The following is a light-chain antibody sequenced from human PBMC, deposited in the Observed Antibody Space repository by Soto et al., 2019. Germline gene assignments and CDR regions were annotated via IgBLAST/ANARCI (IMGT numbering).Light chain of an antibody. CDR3: QAWDSNTVV. Sequence: SSELTQPPSVSVSPGQTASITCSGAKLGDKYACWYQQKPRQSPVLVIYQDTKRPSGIPERFSGSNSGNTATLTISGTQAMDEADYYCQAWDSNTVVFGGGTKLTVL. CDR1: KLGDKY. J-gene: IGLJ2*01. V-gene: IGLV3-1*01. CDR2: QDT.